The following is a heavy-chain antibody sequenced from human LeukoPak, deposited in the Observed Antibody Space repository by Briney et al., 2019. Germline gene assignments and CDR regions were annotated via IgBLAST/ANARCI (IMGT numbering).Heavy chain of an antibody. CDR1: GFPFSDYS. CDR3: AREHNHAFDN. V-gene: IGHV3-48*04. CDR2: IGISSGNT. Sequence: GGSLRLSCTASGFPFSDYSMNWVRQAPGKGLEWISYIGISSGNTKYADSVRGRFTISADNAKNSLYLQMNSLRVEDTAVYYCAREHNHAFDNWGQGTLVSVSS. D-gene: IGHD1-14*01. J-gene: IGHJ4*02.